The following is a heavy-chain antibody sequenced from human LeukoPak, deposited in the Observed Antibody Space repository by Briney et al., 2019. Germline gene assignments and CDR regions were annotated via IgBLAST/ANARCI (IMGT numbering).Heavy chain of an antibody. V-gene: IGHV3-23*01. Sequence: PGGSLRLSCAASGFTFSNEDMCWVRQAPGKGLEWVSAISGSGGSTYYADSVKGRFTISRDNSKNTLYLQMNSLRAEDTAVYYCAKHGGKTYFDHGGQRTLVTVSS. CDR3: AKHGGKTYFDH. J-gene: IGHJ4*02. CDR2: ISGSGGST. CDR1: GFTFSNED.